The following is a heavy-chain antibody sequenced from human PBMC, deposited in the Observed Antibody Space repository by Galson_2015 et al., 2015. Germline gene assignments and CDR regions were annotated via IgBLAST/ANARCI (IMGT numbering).Heavy chain of an antibody. V-gene: IGHV1-8*01. D-gene: IGHD3-22*01. CDR2: IIPIFGNT. CDR3: AKRAYYDSSVFDP. J-gene: IGHJ5*02. CDR1: GYTFTSYD. Sequence: SVKVSCKASGYTFTSYDINWVRQATGQGLEWMGGIIPIFGNTGYAQKFQGRVTMTRNTSMSTAYMELSSLRSEDTAVYYCAKRAYYDSSVFDPWGQGTLVTVSS.